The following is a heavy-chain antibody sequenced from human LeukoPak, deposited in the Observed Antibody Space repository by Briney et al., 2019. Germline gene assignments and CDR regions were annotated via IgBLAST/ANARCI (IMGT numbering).Heavy chain of an antibody. Sequence: ASVKVPCKASGYTFTGYYMHWVRQAPGHGLEWMGWINPDSDYRYYAQRFQGRVTMTRDMSINTAYMQLNRLQSDDTAIYYCARQSRDDAFDIWGQGTMVTVSS. CDR1: GYTFTGYY. D-gene: IGHD5-24*01. V-gene: IGHV1-2*02. CDR2: INPDSDYR. J-gene: IGHJ3*02. CDR3: ARQSRDDAFDI.